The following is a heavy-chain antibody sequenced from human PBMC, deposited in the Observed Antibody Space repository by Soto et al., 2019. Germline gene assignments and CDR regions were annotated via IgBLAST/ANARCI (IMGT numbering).Heavy chain of an antibody. CDR3: ARGDVYDSSGYSFVSDYYYYYGMDV. V-gene: IGHV1-46*03. Sequence: ASVKVSCKASGYTFTSYYMHWVRQAPGQGLEWMGIINPSGGSTSYAQKFQGRVTMTRDTSTSTVYMELSSLRSEDTAVYYCARGDVYDSSGYSFVSDYYYYYGMDVWGLG. D-gene: IGHD3-22*01. CDR2: INPSGGST. J-gene: IGHJ6*02. CDR1: GYTFTSYY.